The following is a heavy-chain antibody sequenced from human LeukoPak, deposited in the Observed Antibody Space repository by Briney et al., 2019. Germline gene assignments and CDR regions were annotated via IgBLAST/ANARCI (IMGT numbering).Heavy chain of an antibody. CDR1: GDSISSGGYY. Sequence: PSETLSLTCTVSGDSISSGGYYWSWIRQHPGKGLEWSGYIYYSGSTYYNPSLKSRVTISVDTSKNQFSLKLSSVTAADTAVYYCAREQWPSQGDAFDIWGQGTMVTVSS. CDR2: IYYSGST. V-gene: IGHV4-31*03. CDR3: AREQWPSQGDAFDI. D-gene: IGHD6-19*01. J-gene: IGHJ3*02.